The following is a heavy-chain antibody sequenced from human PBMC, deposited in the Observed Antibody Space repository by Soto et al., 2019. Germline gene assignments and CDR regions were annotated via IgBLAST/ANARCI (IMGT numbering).Heavy chain of an antibody. CDR3: ATDLGSSSEYFDY. V-gene: IGHV1-24*01. Sequence: ASVKVSCKVSGYTLSELSMHWVRQAPGKGLEWMGGFDPEDGETIYAQKFQGRVTMTEDTSTDTAYMELSSLRSEDTAVYYCATDLGSSSEYFDYWGQGPLLTVSS. CDR1: GYTLSELS. J-gene: IGHJ4*02. D-gene: IGHD6-6*01. CDR2: FDPEDGET.